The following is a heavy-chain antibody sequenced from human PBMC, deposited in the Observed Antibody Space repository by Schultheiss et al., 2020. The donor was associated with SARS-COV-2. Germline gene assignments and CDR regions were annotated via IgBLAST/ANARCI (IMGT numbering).Heavy chain of an antibody. CDR2: IYTSGST. J-gene: IGHJ4*02. Sequence: SETLSLTCTVSGGSISSSSYYWGWIRQPPGKGLEWIGRIYTSGSTNYNPSLKSRVTISVDTSKNQFSLKLSSVTAADTAVYYCARVDYGGTIDYWGQGTLVTVSS. CDR3: ARVDYGGTIDY. D-gene: IGHD4-23*01. V-gene: IGHV4-39*01. CDR1: GGSISSSSYY.